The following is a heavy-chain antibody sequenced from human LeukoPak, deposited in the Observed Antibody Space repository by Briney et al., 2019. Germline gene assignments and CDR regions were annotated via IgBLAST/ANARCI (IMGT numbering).Heavy chain of an antibody. V-gene: IGHV4-34*01. CDR1: GGSFSGYY. CDR3: AREGRMDSSSWWRDYYYYYMDV. Sequence: SETLSLTCAVYGGSFSGYYWSWIRQPPGKGLEWIGEINHSGSTNYNPSLKSRVTISVDTSRNQFSLDLSSVTAADTAVYYCAREGRMDSSSWWRDYYYYYMDVWGKGTTVTISS. J-gene: IGHJ6*03. D-gene: IGHD6-13*01. CDR2: INHSGST.